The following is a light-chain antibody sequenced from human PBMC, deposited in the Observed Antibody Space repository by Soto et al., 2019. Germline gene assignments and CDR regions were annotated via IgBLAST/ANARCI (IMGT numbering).Light chain of an antibody. Sequence: EKVITESLPPCSVSQEELDTLPSRASQSVGCDLAWYQQKPGQAPRLVIYDIFTRATGIPARFSGSGSGTEFTLTISSFQSEDFAIYYCQQYNNGPTISFGEGTKVDIK. V-gene: IGKV3-15*01. J-gene: IGKJ1*01. CDR1: QSVGCD. CDR2: DIF. CDR3: QQYNNGPTIS.